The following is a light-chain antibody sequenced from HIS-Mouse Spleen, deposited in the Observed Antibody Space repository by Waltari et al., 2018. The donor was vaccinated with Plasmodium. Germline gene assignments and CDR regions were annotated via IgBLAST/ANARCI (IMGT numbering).Light chain of an antibody. J-gene: IGKJ3*01. CDR2: GAS. CDR3: QQYNNWLFT. CDR1: QSVSSN. Sequence: EIGMTQSPATLSESPGERATLSCRASQSVSSNLARYQQKPGQAPRLLTYGASTRSTGIPARFSGSGSGTEFTRTISSLQSEDFAVYYCQQYNNWLFTFGPGTKVDIK. V-gene: IGKV3-15*01.